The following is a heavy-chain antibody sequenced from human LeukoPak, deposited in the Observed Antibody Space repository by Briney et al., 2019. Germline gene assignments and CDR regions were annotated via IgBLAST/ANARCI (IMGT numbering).Heavy chain of an antibody. V-gene: IGHV3-21*01. CDR1: GFTFSSYA. CDR2: ISSSRSYI. J-gene: IGHJ4*02. CDR3: ARGSSYVFPYFDY. Sequence: GGSLRLSCAASGFTFSSYAMHWVRQAPGKGLEWVSSISSSRSYIYYADSVKGRFTISRDNAKNSLYLQMNSLRAEDTAVYYCARGSSYVFPYFDYWGQGTLVTVSS. D-gene: IGHD5-18*01.